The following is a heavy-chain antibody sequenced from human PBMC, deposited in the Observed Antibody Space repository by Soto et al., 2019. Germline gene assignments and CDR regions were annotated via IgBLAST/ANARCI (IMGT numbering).Heavy chain of an antibody. D-gene: IGHD3-22*01. CDR3: ARAYYYDSSGYYPPYFDY. V-gene: IGHV4-30-4*01. Sequence: PSETLSLTCTVSGGSISSGDYYWSWIRQPPGKGLEWIGYIYYSGSTYYNPSLKSRVTISVDTSKNQFSLKLSSVTAADTAVYYCARAYYYDSSGYYPPYFDYWGQGTLVTVSS. CDR1: GGSISSGDYY. CDR2: IYYSGST. J-gene: IGHJ4*02.